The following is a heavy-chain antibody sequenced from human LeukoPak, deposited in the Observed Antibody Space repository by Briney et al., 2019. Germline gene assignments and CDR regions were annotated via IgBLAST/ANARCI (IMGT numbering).Heavy chain of an antibody. CDR3: ARDFYYESSGYNY. J-gene: IGHJ4*02. Sequence: GASVKVSCKASGYTFTNYGISWVRQAPGQGLEWMGWISGYNGNTNYAQKLQGRVTMTTDTSTNTAYMELRSLRSDDTAVYYCARDFYYESSGYNYWGQGTLVTVSS. D-gene: IGHD3-22*01. CDR1: GYTFTNYG. CDR2: ISGYNGNT. V-gene: IGHV1-18*01.